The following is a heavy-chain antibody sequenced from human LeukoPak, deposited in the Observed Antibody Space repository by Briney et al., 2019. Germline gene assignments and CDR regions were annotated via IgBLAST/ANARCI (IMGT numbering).Heavy chain of an antibody. Sequence: EASVKVSCKASGYTFSNFGISWVRQAPGQGLEWMGWISGNNDNPNYGQKFQGRFTVTIDSSTSTTYMELRNLRSDDTAVYYCARDGTSTDDYWGQGTLVTVSS. V-gene: IGHV1-18*01. D-gene: IGHD1-26*01. J-gene: IGHJ4*02. CDR2: ISGNNDNP. CDR1: GYTFSNFG. CDR3: ARDGTSTDDY.